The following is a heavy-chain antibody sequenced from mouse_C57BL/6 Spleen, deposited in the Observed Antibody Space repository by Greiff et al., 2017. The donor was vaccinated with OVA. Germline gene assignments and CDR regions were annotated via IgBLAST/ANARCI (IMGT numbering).Heavy chain of an antibody. CDR3: TRSKDYDEAWFAY. Sequence: VQLQQSGTVLARPGASVKMSCKTSGYTFTSYWMHWVKQRPGQGLEWIGAIYPGNSDTSYNQKFKGKAKLTAATSASTAYMELSSLTNEDSAVYYCTRSKDYDEAWFAYWGQGTLVTVSA. V-gene: IGHV1-5*01. J-gene: IGHJ3*01. CDR1: GYTFTSYW. CDR2: IYPGNSDT. D-gene: IGHD2-4*01.